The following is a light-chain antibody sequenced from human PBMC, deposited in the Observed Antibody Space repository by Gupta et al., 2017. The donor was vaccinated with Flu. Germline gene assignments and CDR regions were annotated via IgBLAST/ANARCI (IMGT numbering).Light chain of an antibody. CDR2: ATS. V-gene: IGKV3-20*01. CDR1: QTVNTSF. Sequence: EIVLTQSPGTLSLSPGERATLSCRASQTVNTSFLAWYQQKPGQAPRLLIYATSGRASGIPDRFSGSGTGADFSLTISRLEPEDFAVYYCKLYGSSPRYSFGQGTKLEI. CDR3: KLYGSSPRYS. J-gene: IGKJ2*03.